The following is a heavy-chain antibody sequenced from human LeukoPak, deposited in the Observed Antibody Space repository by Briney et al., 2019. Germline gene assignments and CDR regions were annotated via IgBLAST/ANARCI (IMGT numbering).Heavy chain of an antibody. Sequence: SETLSLTCTVAGASISSSSYWWDWIRQPPGKGLEWIGSTYYSGNTYYNPSLKSRVTISVDTSKNQFSLKLSLVTATDTAVYYCARHEYRRAFDIWGQGTMVTVSS. J-gene: IGHJ3*02. CDR1: GASISSSSYW. D-gene: IGHD2-2*01. CDR2: TYYSGNT. V-gene: IGHV4-39*01. CDR3: ARHEYRRAFDI.